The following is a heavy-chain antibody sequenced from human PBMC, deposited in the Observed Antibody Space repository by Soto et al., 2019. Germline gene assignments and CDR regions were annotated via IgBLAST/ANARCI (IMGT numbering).Heavy chain of an antibody. CDR3: ARTSAGGKYYYGMDV. CDR2: IYPGDSDT. V-gene: IGHV5-51*01. D-gene: IGHD6-13*01. Sequence: WESLKISCKGSGYSFTSYWIGWVRQMPGKGLEWMGIIYPGDSDTRYSPSFQGQVTISADKSISTAYLQWSSLKASDTAMYYCARTSAGGKYYYGMDVWGQGTTVTVSS. J-gene: IGHJ6*02. CDR1: GYSFTSYW.